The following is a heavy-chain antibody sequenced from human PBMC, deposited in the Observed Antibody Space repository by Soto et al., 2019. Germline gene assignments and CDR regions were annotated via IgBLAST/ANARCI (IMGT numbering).Heavy chain of an antibody. CDR1: GLTFSDRY. CDR2: IKSKSDGGTT. D-gene: IGHD2-15*01. V-gene: IGHV3-15*01. Sequence: GGSLRLSCAASGLTFSDRYMDWVRQAPGKGLDWVGRIKSKSDGGTTEYAAPVRGRFTISRDDSKNTLYLQMNSLKTEETAVYYCTTDLWRIAVVVGSTGYFNPWGQGTPVTVSS. J-gene: IGHJ5*02. CDR3: TTDLWRIAVVVGSTGYFNP.